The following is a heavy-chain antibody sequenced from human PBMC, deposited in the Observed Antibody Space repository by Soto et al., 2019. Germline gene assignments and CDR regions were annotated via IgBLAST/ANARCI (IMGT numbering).Heavy chain of an antibody. Sequence: SVKVSCKASGFTFTSSAVQWVRQARGQRLEWIGWIVVGSGNTNYAQKFQERVTITRDMSTSTAYMELSSLRSEDTAVYYCAADVDYYDSSGYFFWGQGTLVTVSS. CDR3: AADVDYYDSSGYFF. CDR2: IVVGSGNT. J-gene: IGHJ4*02. CDR1: GFTFTSSA. V-gene: IGHV1-58*01. D-gene: IGHD3-22*01.